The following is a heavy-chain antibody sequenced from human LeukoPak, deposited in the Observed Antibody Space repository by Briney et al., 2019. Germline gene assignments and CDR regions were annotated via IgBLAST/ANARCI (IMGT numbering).Heavy chain of an antibody. CDR1: GYTFTCYY. CDR2: INPNSGGT. D-gene: IGHD1-26*01. J-gene: IGHJ4*02. Sequence: GASVKVSCKASGYTFTCYYMHWVRQAPRQGLEWTGWINPNSGGTNYAQKFQGRVTMTRDTSISTAYMELSRLRSDDTAVYYCARGEEWEPYYFDYWGQGTLVTVSS. V-gene: IGHV1-2*02. CDR3: ARGEEWEPYYFDY.